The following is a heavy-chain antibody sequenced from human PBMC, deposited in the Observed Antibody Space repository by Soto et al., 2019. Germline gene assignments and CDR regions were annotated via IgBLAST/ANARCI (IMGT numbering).Heavy chain of an antibody. CDR2: IYYSGST. V-gene: IGHV4-59*01. J-gene: IGHJ6*02. CDR1: GGSISSYY. D-gene: IGHD3-22*01. Sequence: SETLSLTCTVSGGSISSYYWSWIRQPPGKGLEWIGYIYYSGSTNYNPSLKSRVTISVDTSKNQFSLKLSSVTAEDTAVYYCAKDLYSSGYLNYYYYGMDVWGQGTTVTVSS. CDR3: AKDLYSSGYLNYYYYGMDV.